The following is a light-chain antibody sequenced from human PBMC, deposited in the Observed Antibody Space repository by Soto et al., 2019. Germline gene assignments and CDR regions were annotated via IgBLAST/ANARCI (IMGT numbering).Light chain of an antibody. CDR1: QSVSSN. CDR2: GAS. CDR3: QHFNNWPLT. J-gene: IGKJ4*01. Sequence: EIVMTQSPATLSVSPGERATLSCRASQSVSSNLAWYQHKPGQAPRLLIYGASTRATGIPARFSGSGSGTEFTLTINSLQSEDFAVYYCQHFNNWPLTFGGGTKLEIK. V-gene: IGKV3-15*01.